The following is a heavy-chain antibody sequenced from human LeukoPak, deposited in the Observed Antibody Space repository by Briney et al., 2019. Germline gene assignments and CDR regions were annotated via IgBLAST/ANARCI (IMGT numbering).Heavy chain of an antibody. Sequence: SQTLSLTCTVSGGSISSGDYYWTWIRQPAGKGLEWIGRIYASGSTNYNPSLKSRVTISADTSKNQFSLNLRSVTAADTAVYYCARDRIPVMPSSTWTYNWFDPWGQGTLVTVSS. CDR1: GGSISSGDYY. CDR3: ARDRIPVMPSSTWTYNWFDP. J-gene: IGHJ5*02. V-gene: IGHV4-61*02. CDR2: IYASGST. D-gene: IGHD2/OR15-2a*01.